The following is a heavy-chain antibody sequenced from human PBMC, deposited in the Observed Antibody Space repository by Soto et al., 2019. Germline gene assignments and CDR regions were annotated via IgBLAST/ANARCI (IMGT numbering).Heavy chain of an antibody. D-gene: IGHD6-13*01. Sequence: EVKLLESGGGLVQPGGSLRLACAASGFTFSSYAMSWVRQAPGKGLEWVSTISSADSTYYADSVKGRFTISRDNSKNTLYPQMNSLSGEDTAVYYCAKGEAVAGTEFDYWGQGTLVTVSS. J-gene: IGHJ4*02. V-gene: IGHV3-23*01. CDR3: AKGEAVAGTEFDY. CDR1: GFTFSSYA. CDR2: ISSADST.